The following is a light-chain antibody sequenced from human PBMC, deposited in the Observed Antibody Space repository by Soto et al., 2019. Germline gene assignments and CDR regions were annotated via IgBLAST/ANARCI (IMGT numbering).Light chain of an antibody. CDR3: QQRSNGLT. V-gene: IGKV3-11*01. J-gene: IGKJ4*01. CDR1: QSVSTY. Sequence: EIVLTQAPATLSLSPGARATLSCRASQSVSTYLAWYQQHPGRAPPLLIYDASTRDTGIPTRFSGSGSGTDFTLTISHLEPEDFAVYSCQQRSNGLTFGGGTKVDIK. CDR2: DAS.